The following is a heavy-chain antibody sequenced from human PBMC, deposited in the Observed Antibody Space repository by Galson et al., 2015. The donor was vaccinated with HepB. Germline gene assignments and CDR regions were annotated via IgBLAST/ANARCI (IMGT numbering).Heavy chain of an antibody. J-gene: IGHJ5*02. CDR3: VRDVQYAVYP. V-gene: IGHV3-74*01. CDR2: IDSGGTDT. D-gene: IGHD2-8*01. Sequence: SLRLSCAASGFTFSSYWLHWVRQAPGKGLEWVSGIDSGGTDTRYADSVKGRFTISRDNAQNTLYLQMNSLRADDTAVYYCVRDVQYAVYPWGQGTLVTVSS. CDR1: GFTFSSYW.